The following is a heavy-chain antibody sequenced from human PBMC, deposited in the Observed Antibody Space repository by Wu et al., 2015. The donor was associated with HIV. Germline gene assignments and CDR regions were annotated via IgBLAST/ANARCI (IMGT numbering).Heavy chain of an antibody. CDR2: ISAYNGNT. Sequence: QVQLVQSGAEVKKPGASVKVSCKASGYTFTSYGISWVRQAPGQGLEWMGWISAYNGNTNYAQKLQGRVTMTTDTSTSTAYMELRSLRSDDTAVYYCARDLYCSSTSCHLLGYYYYGMDVVGPRGPRRHRLL. J-gene: IGHJ6*02. CDR3: ARDLYCSSTSCHLLGYYYYGMDV. CDR1: GYTFTSYG. V-gene: IGHV1-18*01. D-gene: IGHD2-2*01.